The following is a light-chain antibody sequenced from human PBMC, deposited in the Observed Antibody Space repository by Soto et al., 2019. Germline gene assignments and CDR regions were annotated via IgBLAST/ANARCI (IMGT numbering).Light chain of an antibody. CDR1: QSISNF. J-gene: IGKJ2*01. V-gene: IGKV1-39*01. Sequence: DIQMTQSPSSLSASVGDRVTITCRAIQSISNFLTWYQQKPVKAPNLLIYGASSLQSGVPSRFSGSGAGTDFTLTITSLQPEDCATYYCQQRYNTHQYTFGQGTRLEIK. CDR3: QQRYNTHQYT. CDR2: GAS.